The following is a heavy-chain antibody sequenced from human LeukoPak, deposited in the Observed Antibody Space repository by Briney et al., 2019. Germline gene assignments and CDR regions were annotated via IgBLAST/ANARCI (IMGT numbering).Heavy chain of an antibody. CDR2: ISGSGVGT. J-gene: IGHJ4*02. V-gene: IGHV3-23*01. CDR1: GFTFSSYA. D-gene: IGHD4-23*01. Sequence: SGGSLRLSCAASGFTFSSYAMSWVRQAPGKGLERVSLISGSGVGTYYADSVKGRFTISRDNSKNTLYLQMNSLRAEDTAVYYCAKVYSRDYGGNSFFDYWGQGTLVTVSS. CDR3: AKVYSRDYGGNSFFDY.